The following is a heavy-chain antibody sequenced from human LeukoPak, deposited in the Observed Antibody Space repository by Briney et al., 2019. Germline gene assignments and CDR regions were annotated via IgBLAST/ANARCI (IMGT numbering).Heavy chain of an antibody. CDR1: GYAFTGFY. D-gene: IGHD6-6*01. Sequence: ASVKVSCKVSGYAFTGFYLHWVRQAPGQGLEWMGWINPNSGGTNYAQNFQGRVSMTRDTSISTAFMELSRLRSDDTAVYYCARAYSTLSFDYWGQGTLVTVSS. J-gene: IGHJ4*02. V-gene: IGHV1-2*02. CDR3: ARAYSTLSFDY. CDR2: INPNSGGT.